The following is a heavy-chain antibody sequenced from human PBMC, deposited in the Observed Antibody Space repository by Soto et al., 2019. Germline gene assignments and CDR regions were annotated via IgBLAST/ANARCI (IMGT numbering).Heavy chain of an antibody. CDR3: ARDSSGWYGNYYYGMDV. V-gene: IGHV3-48*04. Sequence: GGSLRLSCAASGFTFSSYSMNWVRQAPGKGLEWVSYISSSSSTIYYADSVKGRFTISRDNAKNSLYLQMNSLRAEDTAVYYCARDSSGWYGNYYYGMDVWGQGTTVTVSS. CDR2: ISSSSSTI. J-gene: IGHJ6*02. CDR1: GFTFSSYS. D-gene: IGHD6-19*01.